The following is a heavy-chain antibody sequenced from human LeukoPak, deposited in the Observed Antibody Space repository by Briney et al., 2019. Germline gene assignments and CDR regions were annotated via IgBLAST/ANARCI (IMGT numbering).Heavy chain of an antibody. CDR1: GFTFSDYA. CDR3: AKPGTYYYDSSGSYSWGDY. V-gene: IGHV3-23*01. CDR2: ISGSGDSR. J-gene: IGHJ4*02. Sequence: GGSLRLSCAASGFTFSDYAMSWVRQAPGKGLEWVSAISGSGDSRYYADSVKGRFTISRDNPKNTLYLQMNSLRAEDTALYYCAKPGTYYYDSSGSYSWGDYWGQGTLVTVSS. D-gene: IGHD3-22*01.